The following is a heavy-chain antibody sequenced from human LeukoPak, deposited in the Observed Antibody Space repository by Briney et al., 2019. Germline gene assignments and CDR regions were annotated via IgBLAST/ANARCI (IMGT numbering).Heavy chain of an antibody. CDR2: IYYSGST. CDR1: GGSISSYY. D-gene: IGHD3-10*01. Sequence: PSETLSLTCTVSGGSISSYYWSWIRQPPGKGLEWIGYIYYSGSTNYNPSLKSRVTISVDTSKNQFSLTLTSMTAADTAVYYCARVPHYYFGYGYFDSWGQGTLVTVSS. J-gene: IGHJ4*02. CDR3: ARVPHYYFGYGYFDS. V-gene: IGHV4-59*12.